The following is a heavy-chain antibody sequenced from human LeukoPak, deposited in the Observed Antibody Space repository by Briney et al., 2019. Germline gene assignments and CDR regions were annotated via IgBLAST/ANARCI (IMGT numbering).Heavy chain of an antibody. CDR1: GGTFSSYA. D-gene: IGHD2-21*01. CDR2: IIPIFGTA. Sequence: ASVKVSCKASGGTFSSYAISWVRQAPGQGLEWMGGIIPIFGTANYAQKFQGRVTITTDESTSTAYMELSSLRSEDTAVYYCARAPRAVVISGFDPWGQGTLVTVSS. V-gene: IGHV1-69*05. J-gene: IGHJ5*02. CDR3: ARAPRAVVISGFDP.